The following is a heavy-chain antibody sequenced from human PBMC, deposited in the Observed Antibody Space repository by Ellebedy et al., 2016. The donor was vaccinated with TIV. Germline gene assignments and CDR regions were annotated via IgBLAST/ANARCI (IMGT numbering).Heavy chain of an antibody. CDR3: ARDLRGGDDYGMDV. CDR2: IWYDGSNK. J-gene: IGHJ6*02. Sequence: GGSLRLXXAASGFTFSSYGMHWVRQAPGKGLEWVAVIWYDGSNKYYADSVKGRFTISRDNSKNTLYLQMNSLRAEDTAVYYCARDLRGGDDYGMDVWGQGTTVTVSS. V-gene: IGHV3-33*01. CDR1: GFTFSSYG. D-gene: IGHD2-21*02.